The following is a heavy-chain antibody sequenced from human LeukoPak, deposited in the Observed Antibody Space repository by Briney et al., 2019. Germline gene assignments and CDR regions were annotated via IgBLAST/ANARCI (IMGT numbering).Heavy chain of an antibody. D-gene: IGHD1-26*01. V-gene: IGHV3-48*04. CDR3: ARQGELLRNDY. Sequence: PGGSQRLSCAASGFTFSSNGMNWVRQAPGKGLEWVSYISSSSSTIYYADSVKGRFTISRDNAKNSLYLQMNSLRAEDTAVYYCARQGELLRNDYWGQGTLVTVSS. J-gene: IGHJ4*02. CDR2: ISSSSSTI. CDR1: GFTFSSNG.